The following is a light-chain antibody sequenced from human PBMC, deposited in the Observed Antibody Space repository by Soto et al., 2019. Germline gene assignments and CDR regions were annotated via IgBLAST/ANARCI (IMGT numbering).Light chain of an antibody. CDR2: GVS. Sequence: DILMTQTPVSLSVTPGQPASISCKSSRSLVYSDGKTYFYWYLQKPGQPPQLLIYGVSNRFSGVTDRFSGSGSGTDFTLTLSRVEAEDVGVYYCMQTVQFPWPFGKGTKVEVK. CDR3: MQTVQFPWP. J-gene: IGKJ1*01. V-gene: IGKV2D-29*01. CDR1: RSLVYSDGKTY.